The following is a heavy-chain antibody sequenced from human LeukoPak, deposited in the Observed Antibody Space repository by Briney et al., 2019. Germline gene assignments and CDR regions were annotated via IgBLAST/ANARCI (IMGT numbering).Heavy chain of an antibody. Sequence: ASVKVSCKASGYTFTSYYMHWVRQAPGQGLEWMGIISPSGGSTSYAQKFQGRVTMTRDMSTSTVYMELSSLRSEDTAVYYCARQFRDGYNSADAFDIWGQGTMVTVSS. CDR1: GYTFTSYY. J-gene: IGHJ3*02. V-gene: IGHV1-46*01. CDR3: ARQFRDGYNSADAFDI. D-gene: IGHD5-24*01. CDR2: ISPSGGST.